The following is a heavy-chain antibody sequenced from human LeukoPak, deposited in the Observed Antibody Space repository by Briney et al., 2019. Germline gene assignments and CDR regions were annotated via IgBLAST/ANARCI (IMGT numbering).Heavy chain of an antibody. CDR2: ISGSGGST. V-gene: IGHV3-23*01. Sequence: GGSLRLSCAASGFTVSSNYMSWVRQAPGKGLEWVSAISGSGGSTYYADSVKGRFTISRDNSKNTLYLQMNSLRAEDTAVYYCAKADWLPEKDYFDYWGQGTLVTVSS. CDR1: GFTVSSNY. CDR3: AKADWLPEKDYFDY. D-gene: IGHD3-9*01. J-gene: IGHJ4*02.